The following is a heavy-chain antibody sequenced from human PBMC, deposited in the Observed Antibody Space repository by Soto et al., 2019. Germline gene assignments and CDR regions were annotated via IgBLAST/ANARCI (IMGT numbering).Heavy chain of an antibody. V-gene: IGHV3-74*03. J-gene: IGHJ5*02. CDR1: GFAFSSFW. D-gene: IGHD3-3*01. CDR2: INKDGSKV. CDR3: AKDGDVPGWFDP. Sequence: GGSLRLSCAASGFAFSSFWMHWVRQTPGKGLEWVAFINKDGSKVTYADSVKGRFTVSRDNAKSTLYLQMNSLRAEDTAVYYCAKDGDVPGWFDPWGQGTLVTVSS.